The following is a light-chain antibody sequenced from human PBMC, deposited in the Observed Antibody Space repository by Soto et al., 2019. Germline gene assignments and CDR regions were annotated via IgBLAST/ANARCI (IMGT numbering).Light chain of an antibody. CDR1: KLGDKY. CDR2: QDS. J-gene: IGLJ2*01. Sequence: SYELTQPPSVSVSPGQTASITCSGTKLGDKYACWYQQRPGQTPVLVIYQDSKRPSGIPERFSGSNSGNTATLSISGTQAVDEADYYCQAWDSSTYVVFGGGTKFTVL. V-gene: IGLV3-1*01. CDR3: QAWDSSTYVV.